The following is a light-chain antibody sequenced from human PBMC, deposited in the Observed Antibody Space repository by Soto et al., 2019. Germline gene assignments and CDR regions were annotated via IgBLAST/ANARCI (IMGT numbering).Light chain of an antibody. CDR2: GVY. J-gene: IGKJ1*01. Sequence: EIVMTQSPTILSVSPGERATLSCRASQSVSSNLAWYQQKPGQPPRLLMYGVYTRAPGTPAWFSGSGSGTEFTLTISSLQSEDSAVYYCQQYDKWPPRTFGQGTKVEIK. V-gene: IGKV3D-15*01. CDR1: QSVSSN. CDR3: QQYDKWPPRT.